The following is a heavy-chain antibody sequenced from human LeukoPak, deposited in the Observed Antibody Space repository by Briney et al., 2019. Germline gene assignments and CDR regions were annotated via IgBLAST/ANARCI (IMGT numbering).Heavy chain of an antibody. CDR3: ARDIVNGPFVISLES. CDR1: GFTFSSYV. CDR2: INSGGNTQ. D-gene: IGHD2-21*01. J-gene: IGHJ4*02. Sequence: GGSLRLSCAASGFTFSSYVMNWIRQVPGKGLEWVSHINSGGNTQYYADSVRGRFTMSRDNAKNSLDLQMNSLRAEDTAVYYCARDIVNGPFVISLESWGQGALVTVSS. V-gene: IGHV3-48*04.